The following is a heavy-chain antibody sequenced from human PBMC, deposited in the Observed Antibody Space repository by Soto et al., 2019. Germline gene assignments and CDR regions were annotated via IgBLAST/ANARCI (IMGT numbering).Heavy chain of an antibody. CDR1: GYTFTSYD. CDR3: ARAYCSGGSCYSGF. V-gene: IGHV1-8*01. D-gene: IGHD2-15*01. Sequence: ASVKVSCKASGYTFTSYDINWVRQATGQGLEWMGWMNPNNGNTGYAQKFQGRVSMTRNTSISTAYMELSSLRSEDTAVYYCARAYCSGGSCYSGFWGQGTLVTVAS. J-gene: IGHJ4*02. CDR2: MNPNNGNT.